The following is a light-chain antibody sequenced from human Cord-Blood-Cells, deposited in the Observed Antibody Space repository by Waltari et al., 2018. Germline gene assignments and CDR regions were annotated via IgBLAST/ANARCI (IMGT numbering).Light chain of an antibody. CDR3: SSYTSSSTLVV. CDR1: SSDVGGYNY. J-gene: IGLJ2*01. CDR2: DGS. V-gene: IGLV2-14*01. Sequence: QSALTQPASVSGSPGQSITISYTGTSSDVGGYNYVSWYQQHPGKAPKTMIYDGSNRPYGVFNLFSGSQSGNPASLTISGLQSEDEADYYCSSYTSSSTLVVFGGGTKLTVL.